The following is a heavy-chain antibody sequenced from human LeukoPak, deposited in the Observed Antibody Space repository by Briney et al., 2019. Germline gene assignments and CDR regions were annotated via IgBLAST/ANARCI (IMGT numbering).Heavy chain of an antibody. CDR1: GGSISSSNW. CDR3: ARDQGYSSSWYDQNAFDI. Sequence: KPSGTLSLTCAVSGGSISSSNWWSWVRPPPGKGLEWIGEIYHSGSTNYNPSLKSRVTISVDKSKNQFSLKLSSVTAADTAVYYCARDQGYSSSWYDQNAFDIWGQGTMVTVSS. D-gene: IGHD6-13*01. CDR2: IYHSGST. J-gene: IGHJ3*02. V-gene: IGHV4-4*02.